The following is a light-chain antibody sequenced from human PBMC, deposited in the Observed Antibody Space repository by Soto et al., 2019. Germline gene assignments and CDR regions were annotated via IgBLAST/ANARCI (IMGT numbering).Light chain of an antibody. CDR2: EVS. CDR1: IRDVGGYNS. Sequence: QCCLTQPASGSWSPGHSINISCTLTIRDVGGYNSVSWYQQHPGKGPKLMIYEVSNRPSGVSNRFSGSKSGNTATLTISGLQAEDEADYYCSSYTSTPTRVFGTGTKVTVL. V-gene: IGLV2-14*03. CDR3: SSYTSTPTRV. J-gene: IGLJ1*01.